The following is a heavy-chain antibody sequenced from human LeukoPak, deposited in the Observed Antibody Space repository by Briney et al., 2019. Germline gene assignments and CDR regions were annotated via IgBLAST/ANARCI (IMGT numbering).Heavy chain of an antibody. V-gene: IGHV3-48*01. CDR1: GFTFSSYS. Sequence: GSLRLSCAASGFTFSSYSMNWVRQAPGKGLEWVSYISSSSTIYYADSVKGRFTISRDNAKNSLYLQMNSLRAEDTAVYYCTRRVDILGFLRFDPWGQGTLVTVSS. CDR2: ISSSSTI. D-gene: IGHD3-3*01. CDR3: TRRVDILGFLRFDP. J-gene: IGHJ5*02.